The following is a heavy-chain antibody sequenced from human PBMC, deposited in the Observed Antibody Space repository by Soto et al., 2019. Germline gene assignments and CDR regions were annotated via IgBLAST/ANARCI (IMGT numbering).Heavy chain of an antibody. CDR3: ARAPLMITFGGATFDP. CDR1: GGSISSGGYY. J-gene: IGHJ5*02. Sequence: PSETLSLTCTVSGGSISSGGYYWSWIRQHPGKGLEWIGYIYYSGSTYYNPSLKSRVTISVDTSKNQFSLKLSSVTAADTAVYYCARAPLMITFGGATFDPWGQGTLVTV. CDR2: IYYSGST. V-gene: IGHV4-31*02. D-gene: IGHD3-16*01.